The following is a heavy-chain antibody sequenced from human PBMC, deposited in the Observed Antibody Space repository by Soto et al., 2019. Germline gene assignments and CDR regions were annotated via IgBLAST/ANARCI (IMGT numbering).Heavy chain of an antibody. J-gene: IGHJ6*02. CDR3: AKVHSKGYYDSSGYYYVVYYYGMDV. Sequence: EVQLLESGGGLVQPGGSLRLSCAASGFTFSSYAMSWVRQAPGKGLEWVSAISGSGGSTYYADSVKGRFTISRDNSKNTRYLQMNSLRAEDTAVYYCAKVHSKGYYDSSGYYYVVYYYGMDVWGQGTTVTVSS. CDR2: ISGSGGST. CDR1: GFTFSSYA. V-gene: IGHV3-23*01. D-gene: IGHD3-22*01.